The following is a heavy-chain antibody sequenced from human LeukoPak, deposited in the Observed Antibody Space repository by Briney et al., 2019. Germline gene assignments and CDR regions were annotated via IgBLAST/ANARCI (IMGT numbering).Heavy chain of an antibody. CDR3: ARLIDPYYYAMDV. V-gene: IGHV4-59*08. CDR2: FYNSGST. D-gene: IGHD2-8*01. Sequence: SETLSLTCTVSGDSISSHHWSWIRQPPGQGLDWIAYFYNSGSTNYNPSLKSRVTISGDTSKNQFSLQLSSVTAADTAVYYCARLIDPYYYAMDVWGHGTTVTVSS. CDR1: GDSISSHH. J-gene: IGHJ6*02.